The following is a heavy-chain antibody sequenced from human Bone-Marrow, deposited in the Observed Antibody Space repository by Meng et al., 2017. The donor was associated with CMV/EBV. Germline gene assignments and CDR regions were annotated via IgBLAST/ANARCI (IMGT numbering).Heavy chain of an antibody. CDR3: ARRGRYCSSTICYPFYY. D-gene: IGHD2-2*01. V-gene: IGHV4-31*02. Sequence: ISRGGYYWNWIRQHPGKGLEWIGYSYYSGSTYYNPSLKRRVTISEDTSNNQFSLHLRSVPAPSPAVYFSARRGRYCSSTICYPFYYWGQGTLVTVSS. J-gene: IGHJ4*02. CDR2: SYYSGST. CDR1: ISRGGYY.